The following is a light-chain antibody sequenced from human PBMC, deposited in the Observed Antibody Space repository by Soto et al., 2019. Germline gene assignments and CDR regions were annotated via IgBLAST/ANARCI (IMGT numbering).Light chain of an antibody. CDR3: SSDAGNDKYV. Sequence: QSVLTQPPSASGFPGQSVTISCTGTSSDVGGYNYVSWYQHHPGKAPKLMIYEVSKRPSGVPDRFSGSKSGNTASLTVSGLQADDEADYYCSSDAGNDKYVFGSGTKVTVL. V-gene: IGLV2-8*01. CDR2: EVS. CDR1: SSDVGGYNY. J-gene: IGLJ1*01.